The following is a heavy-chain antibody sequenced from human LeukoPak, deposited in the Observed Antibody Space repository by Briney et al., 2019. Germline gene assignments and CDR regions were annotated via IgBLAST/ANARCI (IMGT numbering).Heavy chain of an antibody. V-gene: IGHV3-48*03. CDR2: ISSSGSTI. D-gene: IGHD5-18*01. J-gene: IGHJ4*02. CDR1: GFTFSSYE. Sequence: GGSLRLSCATSGFTFSSYEMNWVRQAPGKGLEWVSYISSSGSTIYYADSVKGRFTISRDNAKNSLYLQMNSLRAEDTAVYYCAVDTAYSFDYWGQGTLVTVSS. CDR3: AVDTAYSFDY.